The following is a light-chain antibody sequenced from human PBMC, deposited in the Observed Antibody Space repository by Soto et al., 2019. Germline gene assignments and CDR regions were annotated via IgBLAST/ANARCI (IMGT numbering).Light chain of an antibody. V-gene: IGKV1-17*01. CDR2: EAS. CDR3: QQYNRYSWT. Sequence: IKMTQSPSSLSASVGDRVTITCRASQAIRNDLGWFQQKPGKAPSLLIYEASTLQNGVPSRFGGSGSETEFTLTINSLQPDDSATYYCQQYNRYSWTFGQGTKVGIK. CDR1: QAIRND. J-gene: IGKJ1*01.